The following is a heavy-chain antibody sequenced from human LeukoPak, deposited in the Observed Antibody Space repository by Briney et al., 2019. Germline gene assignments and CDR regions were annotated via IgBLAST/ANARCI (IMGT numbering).Heavy chain of an antibody. CDR1: GFTFSSYW. J-gene: IGHJ6*04. CDR3: AELGITMIGGV. V-gene: IGHV3-48*03. CDR2: ISSSGSTM. D-gene: IGHD3-10*02. Sequence: GGSLRLSCVASGFTFSSYWMSWVRQAPGKGLEWVSYISSSGSTMYYADSVKGRFTISRDNAKNSLYLQMNSLRAEDTSVYYCAELGITMIGGVWGKGTTVTIPS.